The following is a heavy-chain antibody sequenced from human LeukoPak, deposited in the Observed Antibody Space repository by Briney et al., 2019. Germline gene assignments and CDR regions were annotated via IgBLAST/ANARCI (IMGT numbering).Heavy chain of an antibody. CDR3: ARYDWGYYKYYGLDV. Sequence: NSSETLSLTCTVSGDSISSYYWSWLRQPPGRGLEWIGYIYYSGSTNYNPSLKRRVIMSADTSKNQLYLTLISVTAADTAVYYCARYDWGYYKYYGLDVWGQGTTVTVSS. CDR2: IYYSGST. CDR1: GDSISSYY. V-gene: IGHV4-59*12. D-gene: IGHD3-16*01. J-gene: IGHJ6*02.